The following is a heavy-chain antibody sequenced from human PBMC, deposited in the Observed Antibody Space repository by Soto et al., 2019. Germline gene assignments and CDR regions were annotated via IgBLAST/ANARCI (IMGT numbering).Heavy chain of an antibody. CDR3: ARGGGGYYYYGMDV. Sequence: GGVLRLSCAASGFTFSGYAMHWVRQAPGKGLEWVAVISYDGSNEYYADSVKGRFTISRDNSKNTLYLQMSSLRAEDTAVYYCARGGGGYYYYGMDVWGQGTTVTVSS. D-gene: IGHD3-16*01. J-gene: IGHJ6*02. CDR2: ISYDGSNE. CDR1: GFTFSGYA. V-gene: IGHV3-30-3*01.